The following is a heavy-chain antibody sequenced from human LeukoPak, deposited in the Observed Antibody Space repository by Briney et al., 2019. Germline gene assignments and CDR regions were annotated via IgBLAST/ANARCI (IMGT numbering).Heavy chain of an antibody. V-gene: IGHV1-69*04. CDR1: EHTFTAYY. CDR3: ARGVPYYYDSSYDY. CDR2: IIPILGIA. J-gene: IGHJ4*02. Sequence: SVKVSCKASEHTFTAYYMFWVRQAPGQGLEWMGRIIPILGIANYAQKFQGRVTITADKSTSTAYMELSSLRSEDTAVYYCARGVPYYYDSSYDYWGQGTLVTVSS. D-gene: IGHD3-22*01.